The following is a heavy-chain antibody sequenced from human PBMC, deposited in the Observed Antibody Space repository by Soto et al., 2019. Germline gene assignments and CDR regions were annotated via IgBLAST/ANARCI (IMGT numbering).Heavy chain of an antibody. V-gene: IGHV3-33*01. CDR1: GFTFSSYG. CDR3: ARDPYLNYDSSGYYSDSGYYYGMDV. D-gene: IGHD3-22*01. CDR2: IWYDGSNK. Sequence: GGSLRLSCAASGFTFSSYGMHWVRQAPGKGLEWVAVIWYDGSNKYYADSVKGRFTISRDNSKNTLYLQMNSLRAEDTAVYYCARDPYLNYDSSGYYSDSGYYYGMDVWGQGTTVTVSS. J-gene: IGHJ6*02.